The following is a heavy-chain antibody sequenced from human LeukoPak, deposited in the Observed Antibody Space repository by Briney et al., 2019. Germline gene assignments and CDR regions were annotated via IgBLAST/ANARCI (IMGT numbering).Heavy chain of an antibody. J-gene: IGHJ4*02. D-gene: IGHD5-18*01. CDR2: INTDGSNT. V-gene: IGHV3-74*01. CDR3: ARESGYSYGY. CDR1: GFTFSSYW. Sequence: GGSLRLSCAASGFTFSSYWMHWVRQAPGKGLVWVSRINTDGSNTNYADSVKGRFTISRDSAKNTLYLQMNSLRVEDTAVYYCARESGYSYGYWGQGIPVTVSA.